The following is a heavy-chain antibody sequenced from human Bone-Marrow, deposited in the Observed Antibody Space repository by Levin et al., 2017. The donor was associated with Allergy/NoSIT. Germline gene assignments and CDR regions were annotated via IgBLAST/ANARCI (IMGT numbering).Heavy chain of an antibody. J-gene: IGHJ5*01. Sequence: SQTLSLSCTVSGDSISSGHYYWSWIRQPPGKGLEWIGHRYYSGTAYYNPSLKSRLTISVDTSKNHFSLNLSPVTAAGSAVYYCARVRNAGGRGWFDSWGQGTLVTVSS. CDR2: RYYSGTA. CDR3: ARVRNAGGRGWFDS. CDR1: GDSISSGHYY. D-gene: IGHD2-8*02. V-gene: IGHV4-31*03.